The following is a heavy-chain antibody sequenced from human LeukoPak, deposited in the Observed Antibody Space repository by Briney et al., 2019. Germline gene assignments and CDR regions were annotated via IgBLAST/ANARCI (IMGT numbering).Heavy chain of an antibody. J-gene: IGHJ4*02. Sequence: SETLSLTCTVSGASISSDYWSWIRQPPGKGLEWIGYIYYTGSANYNPSLKSRLTMSVDTSKNQFSLKLRSVTAADTAVYYCARRGAFNALNCWGRGTLVTVSS. CDR1: GASISSDY. D-gene: IGHD2-15*01. V-gene: IGHV4-59*08. CDR3: ARRGAFNALNC. CDR2: IYYTGSA.